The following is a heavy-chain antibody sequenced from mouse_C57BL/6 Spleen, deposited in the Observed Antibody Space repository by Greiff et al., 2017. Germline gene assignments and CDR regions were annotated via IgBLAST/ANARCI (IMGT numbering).Heavy chain of an antibody. J-gene: IGHJ2*01. D-gene: IGHD1-1*01. CDR3: ASRSYASSLDY. V-gene: IGHV1-82*01. CDR2: IYPGDGDT. Sequence: QVQLQQSGPELVKPGASVKLSCKASGYAFTSSWLNWVKQRPGKGLEWIGRIYPGDGDTNYNGKFKGKATLTADKSSSTAYMQLSSLTSEDTAVYFCASRSYASSLDYWGQGTTLTVSS. CDR1: GYAFTSSW.